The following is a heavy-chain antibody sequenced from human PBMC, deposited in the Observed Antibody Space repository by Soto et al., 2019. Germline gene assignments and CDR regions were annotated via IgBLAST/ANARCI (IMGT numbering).Heavy chain of an antibody. V-gene: IGHV4-34*01. CDR3: ASCAHDAFDI. J-gene: IGHJ3*02. CDR2: INHSGST. CDR1: GGSFSGYY. Sequence: QVQLQQWGAGLLKPSETLSLTCAVYGGSFSGYYWSWIRQPPGKGLEWIGEINHSGSTNYNPSLKSRVTISVDTSKNQFSLKLSSVTAADTAVYYCASCAHDAFDIWGQGTMVTVSS.